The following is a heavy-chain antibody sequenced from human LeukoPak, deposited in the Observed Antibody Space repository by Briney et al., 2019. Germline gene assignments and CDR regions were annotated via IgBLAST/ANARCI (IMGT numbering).Heavy chain of an antibody. Sequence: SETLSLTCTVSGGSISSYYWSWIRHPPGKGRVGIGYIDYSGATNHNPSLNSRVTMSVDTSKHQFSLKLSSVSAAATAVYYCARVGSYCFEYWGQGTLVTVSS. CDR2: IDYSGAT. V-gene: IGHV4-59*01. CDR1: GGSISSYY. CDR3: ARVGSYCFEY. D-gene: IGHD3-10*01. J-gene: IGHJ4*02.